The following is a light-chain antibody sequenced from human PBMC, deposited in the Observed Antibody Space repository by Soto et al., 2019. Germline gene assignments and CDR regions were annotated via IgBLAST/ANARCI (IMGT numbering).Light chain of an antibody. CDR2: EVS. CDR1: SSDVGGYNY. J-gene: IGLJ1*01. CDR3: SSYTTSSTLKV. Sequence: QSVLAQPASMSGSPGQSITISCTGTSSDVGGYNYVSWYQQRPGKAPKLMIYEVSNRPSGVSNRFSGSKSGNTASLTISGLQAEDEADYYCSSYTTSSTLKVFGTGTKVTVL. V-gene: IGLV2-14*01.